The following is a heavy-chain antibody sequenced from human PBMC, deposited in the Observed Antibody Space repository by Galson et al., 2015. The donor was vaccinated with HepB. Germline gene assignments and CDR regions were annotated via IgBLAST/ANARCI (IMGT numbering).Heavy chain of an antibody. Sequence: SLRLSCEASGFTFSASAIYWVRQASGKGLEWVGRIRSQTNNHATAYAVSVKGRFTITSDDSKNTAYLQMNSLNTADTAVYYCTTSTSSGEVYWGQGTLVTVSS. CDR2: IRSQTNNHAT. CDR1: GFTFSASA. V-gene: IGHV3-73*01. D-gene: IGHD6-6*01. J-gene: IGHJ4*02. CDR3: TTSTSSGEVY.